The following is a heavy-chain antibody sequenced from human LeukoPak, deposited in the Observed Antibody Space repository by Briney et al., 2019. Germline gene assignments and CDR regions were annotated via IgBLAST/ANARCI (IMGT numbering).Heavy chain of an antibody. Sequence: ASVKVSCKASGYTFTSYGISWVRQATGQGLEWMGWISAYNGNTNYAQKLQGRVTMTTDTSTSTAYMDLSRLRSDGTAVYYCARDYCSSTRCLFDYWGQGTLVTVSS. J-gene: IGHJ4*02. CDR2: ISAYNGNT. CDR1: GYTFTSYG. D-gene: IGHD2-2*01. V-gene: IGHV1-18*01. CDR3: ARDYCSSTRCLFDY.